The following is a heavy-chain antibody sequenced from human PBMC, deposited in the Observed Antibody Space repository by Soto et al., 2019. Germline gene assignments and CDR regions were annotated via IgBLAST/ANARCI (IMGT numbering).Heavy chain of an antibody. CDR1: GFTFSSYA. CDR3: AKDLGPSTATWYTSGMDV. Sequence: GGSLRLSCAASGFTFSSYAMSWVRQAPGKGLECVSSISGSGGSIYYADSVKGRFTISRSNSKNTLDLQMNSLRAEDTAVYYCAKDLGPSTATWYTSGMDVWRQGTTVTVSS. D-gene: IGHD4-17*01. J-gene: IGHJ6*02. V-gene: IGHV3-23*01. CDR2: ISGSGGSI.